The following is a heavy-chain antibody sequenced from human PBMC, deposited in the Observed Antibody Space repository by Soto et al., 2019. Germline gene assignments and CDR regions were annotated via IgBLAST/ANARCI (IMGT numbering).Heavy chain of an antibody. J-gene: IGHJ3*02. V-gene: IGHV3-21*01. CDR2: ISSSSSYI. D-gene: IGHD1-20*01. CDR1: GFTFSSYS. Sequence: GGSLRLSCAASGFTFSSYSMNWVRQAPGKGLEWVSSISSSSSYIYYADSVKGRFTISRDNAKNSLYLQMNSLRAEDTAVYYCARDRKVTGRSDAFDIWGQGTMVTVSS. CDR3: ARDRKVTGRSDAFDI.